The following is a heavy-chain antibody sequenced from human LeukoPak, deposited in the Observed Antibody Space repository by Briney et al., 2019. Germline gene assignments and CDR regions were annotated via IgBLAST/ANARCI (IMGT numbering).Heavy chain of an antibody. CDR2: IKQDGSEK. V-gene: IGHV3-7*05. CDR3: AKDIEGIVVVVAAFDY. J-gene: IGHJ4*02. CDR1: GLTFSSFW. D-gene: IGHD2-15*01. Sequence: GGSLRLSCAASGLTFSSFWMSWLRQAPGKGLEWVANIKQDGSEKYYVDSVKGRFTISRDNSKNSLYLQMNSLRTEDTALYYCAKDIEGIVVVVAAFDYWGQGTLVTVSS.